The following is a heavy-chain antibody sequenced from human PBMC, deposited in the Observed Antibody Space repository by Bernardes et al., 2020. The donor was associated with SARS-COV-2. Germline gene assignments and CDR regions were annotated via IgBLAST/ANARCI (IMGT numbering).Heavy chain of an antibody. J-gene: IGHJ6*02. V-gene: IGHV1-18*04. CDR2: ITAYNLNT. D-gene: IGHD3-10*01. CDR3: AVNTGNFYYGVDV. Sequence: ASVKVSCKTSGSDFNNYGFTSYGFSWVRQAPGQGLEWMGWITAYNLNTDYAQNFRGRVTMTADTSTSTVYMELRNLRSDDTAMYYCAVNTGNFYYGVDVWGQGTTVTVSS. CDR1: GSDFNNYGFTSYG.